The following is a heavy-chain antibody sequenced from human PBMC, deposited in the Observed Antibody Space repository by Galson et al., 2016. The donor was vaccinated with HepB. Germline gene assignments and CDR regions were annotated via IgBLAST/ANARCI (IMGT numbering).Heavy chain of an antibody. Sequence: SETLSLTCTVSNVSISAHRHYWGWIRQPPGKDLEWIGNIYHSGITYYNPPLKSRATISLDTSKNQFSLKMTSVTAADTAVYYCAHIVGANPVWYADVWGRGTLVTVSS. D-gene: IGHD1-26*01. J-gene: IGHJ2*01. V-gene: IGHV4-39*01. CDR2: IYHSGIT. CDR3: AHIVGANPVWYADV. CDR1: NVSISAHRHY.